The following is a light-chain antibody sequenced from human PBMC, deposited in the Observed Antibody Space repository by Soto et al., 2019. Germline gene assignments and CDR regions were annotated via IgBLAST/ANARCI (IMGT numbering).Light chain of an antibody. CDR1: SSDVGGYNY. CDR3: SSYTSSRTLT. V-gene: IGLV2-14*01. CDR2: EVS. J-gene: IGLJ2*01. Sequence: QSVLTQPASVSGSPGQSITISCTGTSSDVGGYNYVSWYQQHPGKAPKLMIYEVSNRPSGISNRFSGSKSGNTASLTISGLQAEDEADYYCSSYTSSRTLTFGGGIKVTVL.